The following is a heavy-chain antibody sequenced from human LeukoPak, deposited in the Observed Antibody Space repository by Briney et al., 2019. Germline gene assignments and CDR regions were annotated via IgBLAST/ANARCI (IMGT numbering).Heavy chain of an antibody. J-gene: IGHJ4*02. CDR3: ARVKERGRRGLDY. V-gene: IGHV3-53*01. Sequence: GGSLRLSCAASGSTVSSNYMSWVRQAPGKGLEWVSVIYSGGSTYYAGSVKGRFTISRDNSKNTLYLQMNSLRAEDTAVYYCARVKERGRRGLDYWGQGTLVTVSS. CDR2: IYSGGST. D-gene: IGHD1-26*01. CDR1: GSTVSSNY.